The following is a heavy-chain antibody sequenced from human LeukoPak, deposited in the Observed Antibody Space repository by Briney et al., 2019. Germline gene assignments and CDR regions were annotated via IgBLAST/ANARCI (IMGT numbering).Heavy chain of an antibody. CDR2: ITGSGGTT. J-gene: IGHJ4*02. D-gene: IGHD2-8*02. V-gene: IGHV3-23*01. CDR3: ANTGQAYY. CDR1: GFTFSNNA. Sequence: GGSLRLSCAASGFTFSNNAMSWVRQAPGKGLEWLSTITGSGGTTYSADSVKGRFTISRDNSKNTLYLQMNSLRAEDTSVYYCANTGQAYYWVQRTLVTVSS.